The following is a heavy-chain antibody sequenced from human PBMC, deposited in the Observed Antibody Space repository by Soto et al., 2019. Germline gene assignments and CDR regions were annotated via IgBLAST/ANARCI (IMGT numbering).Heavy chain of an antibody. CDR2: TSVYNGNT. Sequence: QVQLVQSGGEVKKPGASVKVSCKASGYTFYSYDITWVRQAPGQGLEWMGTTSVYNGNTNSAQSLQCRVTMTIDKSTATAYMELRNLTSDDTAVYYCARARATVTTERALGYWGQGTLVTVSS. J-gene: IGHJ4*02. D-gene: IGHD4-17*01. V-gene: IGHV1-18*01. CDR1: GYTFYSYD. CDR3: ARARATVTTERALGY.